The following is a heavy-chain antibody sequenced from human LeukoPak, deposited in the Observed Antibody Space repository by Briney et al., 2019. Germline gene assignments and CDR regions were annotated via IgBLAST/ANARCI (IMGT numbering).Heavy chain of an antibody. CDR3: ASFVVVPAAIPPGY. Sequence: PGGSLRLSCAASGFTFSSYSMNWVRQAPGKGLEWVSYISSSSSTIYYADSVKGRFTISRDNAKNSLYLQMNSLRAEDTAVYYCASFVVVPAAIPPGYWGQGTLVTVSS. CDR1: GFTFSSYS. D-gene: IGHD2-2*01. J-gene: IGHJ4*02. CDR2: ISSSSSTI. V-gene: IGHV3-48*01.